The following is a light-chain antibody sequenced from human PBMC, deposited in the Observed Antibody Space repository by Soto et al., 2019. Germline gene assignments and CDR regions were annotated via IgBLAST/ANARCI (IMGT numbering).Light chain of an antibody. CDR2: GAS. Sequence: EIVLTQSPGTLSLSPGERATLSCRASQSVTNSHLAWYQQKPGQAPRLLIYGASGRAPGIPDNFSGSGFATTFTLSSLRLEHYAVEYYYCYRCCSSPLTFGPGTKVDIK. CDR1: QSVTNSH. V-gene: IGKV3-20*01. J-gene: IGKJ3*01. CDR3: YRCCSSPLT.